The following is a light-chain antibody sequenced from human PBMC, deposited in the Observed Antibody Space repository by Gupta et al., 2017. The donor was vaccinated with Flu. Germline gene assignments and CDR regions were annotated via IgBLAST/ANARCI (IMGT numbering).Light chain of an antibody. CDR3: QQNTYVPFT. CDR2: RAT. Sequence: SLGARATINCKSFQSRLDDCNEKDYLTWYHQKPGQPPKLLISRATTRESGVPDRISGSGSGTDFTLTIASLQAEDVAVYYCQQNTYVPFTFGRGTKVEIK. CDR1: QSRLDDCNEKDY. V-gene: IGKV4-1*01. J-gene: IGKJ4*01.